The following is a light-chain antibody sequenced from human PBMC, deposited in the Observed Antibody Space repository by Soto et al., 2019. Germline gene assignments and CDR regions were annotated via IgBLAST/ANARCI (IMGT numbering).Light chain of an antibody. V-gene: IGLV2-14*01. J-gene: IGLJ1*01. CDR3: FSFTTDWTHV. CDR1: SNDIGAYNY. CDR2: EVS. Sequence: SALAQPSSLSVSPGQSITISFAGTSNDIGAYNYVSWFQQYPGKAPKLIISEVSNRPSGVSNRFSGSKSGTAASLTISGLQTEDEADYFCFSFTTDWTHVFGTGTKVTVL.